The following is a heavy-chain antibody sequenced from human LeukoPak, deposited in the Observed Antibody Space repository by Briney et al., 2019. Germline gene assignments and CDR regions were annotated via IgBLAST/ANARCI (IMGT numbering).Heavy chain of an antibody. D-gene: IGHD5-12*01. V-gene: IGHV3-48*03. CDR1: GFTFSSYE. CDR2: ISSSGSTI. Sequence: GSLRLSCAASGFTFSSYEMNWVRQAPGKGLEWVSYISSSGSTIYYADSVKGRFTISRDNAKNSLYLQMNSLRAEDTAVYYCARHIGIVAANYFDYWGQGTLVTVSS. J-gene: IGHJ4*02. CDR3: ARHIGIVAANYFDY.